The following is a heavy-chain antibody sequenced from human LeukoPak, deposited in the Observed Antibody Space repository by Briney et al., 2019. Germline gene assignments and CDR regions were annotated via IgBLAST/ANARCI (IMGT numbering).Heavy chain of an antibody. CDR3: ARRAGSGLYDY. CDR1: GGSLSSSSYY. J-gene: IGHJ4*02. D-gene: IGHD6-19*01. CDR2: IYYSGTA. Sequence: SETLSLTCTVSGGSLSSSSYYSDWIRQPPGKGLEWIGSIYYSGTAYYNPSLKSRFTISVDTSKNQFSLKLSSVTAADTTLYYCARRAGSGLYDYWGQGILVTVSS. V-gene: IGHV4-39*01.